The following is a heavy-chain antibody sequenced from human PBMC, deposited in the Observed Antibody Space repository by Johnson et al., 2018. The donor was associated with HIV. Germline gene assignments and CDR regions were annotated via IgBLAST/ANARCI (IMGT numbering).Heavy chain of an antibody. J-gene: IGHJ3*02. CDR2: ISYDGSNK. CDR3: AREGGIVAAQGDAFDI. CDR1: GFTFSSYA. Sequence: QVQLVESGGGLVQPGGSQRLSCAASGFTFSSYAMHWVRQAPGKGLEWVAVISYDGSNKYYADSVKGRFTISRDNTKNSLYLQMNSLRAEDTALYYCAREGGIVAAQGDAFDIWGQGTMVTVSS. D-gene: IGHD1-26*01. V-gene: IGHV3-30-3*01.